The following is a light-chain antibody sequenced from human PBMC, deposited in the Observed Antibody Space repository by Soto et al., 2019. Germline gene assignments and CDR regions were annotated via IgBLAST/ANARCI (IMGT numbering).Light chain of an antibody. CDR2: GNS. CDR3: QSYDSSLSDWV. Sequence: QSVLTQPPSVSGAPGQRVTISCTESSSNIGAGYDVHWYQQLPGTAPKLLIYGNSNRPSGVPDRFSGSKSGTSASLAITGLQVEDEADYYCQSYDSSLSDWVFGGGIQLTVL. J-gene: IGLJ3*02. CDR1: SSNIGAGYD. V-gene: IGLV1-40*01.